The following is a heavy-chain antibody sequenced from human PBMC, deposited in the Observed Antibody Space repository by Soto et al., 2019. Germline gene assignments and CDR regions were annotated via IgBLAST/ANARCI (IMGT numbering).Heavy chain of an antibody. CDR1: CGSLSRGWFY. J-gene: IGHJ4*02. D-gene: IGHD6-13*01. Sequence: PSGTLFPPLNVSCGSLSRGWFYWGLVPPPPGKGLEWIGSIYYTGSTYYNPSLKSRVTISVDTSKNQFSLKLSSVTAADTAVYYCAREKPYSSSWYHDYWGQGTLVTVSS. CDR2: IYYTGST. V-gene: IGHV4-39*02. CDR3: AREKPYSSSWYHDY.